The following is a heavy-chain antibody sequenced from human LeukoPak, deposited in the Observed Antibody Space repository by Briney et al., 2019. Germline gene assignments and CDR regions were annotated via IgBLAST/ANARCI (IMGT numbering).Heavy chain of an antibody. CDR3: ARARLVGATYYYYYMDV. CDR1: GFTFSNYV. Sequence: GGSLRLSCAVSGFTFSNYVMSWVRQAPGKGLQWVSVISGSGDSTYYADSVKGRFTISRDNAKNSLYLQMNSLRAEDTAVYYCARARLVGATYYYYYMDVWGKGTTVTVSS. V-gene: IGHV3-23*01. J-gene: IGHJ6*03. CDR2: ISGSGDST. D-gene: IGHD1-26*01.